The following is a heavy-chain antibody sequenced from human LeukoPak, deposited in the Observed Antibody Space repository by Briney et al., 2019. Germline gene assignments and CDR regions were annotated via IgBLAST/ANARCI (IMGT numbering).Heavy chain of an antibody. J-gene: IGHJ6*03. CDR3: ARDEYYYDSSGYYGSYYYYMDV. V-gene: IGHV4-61*02. CDR2: IYTSGST. Sequence: SSQTLSLTCTVSGGSISSGSYYWSWIRQPAGKGLEWIGRIYTSGSTNYNPSLKSRVTISVDTSKNQFSLKLSSVTAADTAVYYCARDEYYYDSSGYYGSYYYYMDVWGKGTTVTVSS. CDR1: GGSISSGSYY. D-gene: IGHD3-22*01.